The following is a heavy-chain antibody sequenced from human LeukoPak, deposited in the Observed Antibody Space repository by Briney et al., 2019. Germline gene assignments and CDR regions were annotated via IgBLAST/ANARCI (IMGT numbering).Heavy chain of an antibody. CDR1: EFTFSDYY. J-gene: IGHJ4*02. CDR2: ISYSGDTI. Sequence: GSLRLSCAASEFTFSDYYMSWIRQAPGKGLEWVSYISYSGDTIYYADSVKGRFTVSRDNAKNSLYLQMNSLRAEDTAVYYCARLGIITAAGSNDYWGQGTMVTVSS. V-gene: IGHV3-11*01. CDR3: ARLGIITAAGSNDY. D-gene: IGHD6-13*01.